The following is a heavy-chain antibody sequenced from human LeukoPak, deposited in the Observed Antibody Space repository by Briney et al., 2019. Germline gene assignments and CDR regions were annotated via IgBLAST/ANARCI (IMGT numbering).Heavy chain of an antibody. CDR1: AGSFTGYD. D-gene: IGHD3-10*01. V-gene: IGHV4-34*01. CDR3: ARGSYGPGSHYRY. J-gene: IGHJ4*02. CDR2: IGHTGRV. Sequence: PSETLSLTCAVKAGSFTGYDWSWIREPPGKGLEWIGEIGHTGRVTYNPPLRSRVTITVDTFKNQFSLNLRSVTAADRAIYYCARGSYGPGSHYRYWGQGTLVTVSS.